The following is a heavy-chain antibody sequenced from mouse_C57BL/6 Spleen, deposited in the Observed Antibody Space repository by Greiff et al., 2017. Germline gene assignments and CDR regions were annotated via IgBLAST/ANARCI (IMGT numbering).Heavy chain of an antibody. J-gene: IGHJ3*01. V-gene: IGHV1-15*01. CDR1: GYTFTDYE. CDR3: TRGYGNYAFAY. D-gene: IGHD2-1*01. Sequence: QVQLQQSGAELVRPGASVTLSCKASGYTFTDYEMHWVKQTPVHGLEWIGAIDPETGGTAYNQKFKGKAILTADKSSSTAYMELRSLTSEDSAVYYCTRGYGNYAFAYWGQGTLVTVSA. CDR2: IDPETGGT.